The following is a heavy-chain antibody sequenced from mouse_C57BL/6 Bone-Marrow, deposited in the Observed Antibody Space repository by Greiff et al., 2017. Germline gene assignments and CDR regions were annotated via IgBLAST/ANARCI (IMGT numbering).Heavy chain of an antibody. V-gene: IGHV5-17*01. Sequence: EVQGVESGGGLVKPGGSLKLSCAASGFTFSDYGMHWVRQAPEKGLEWVAYISSGSSTIYYADTVKGRFTISRDNAKNTLFLQMTSLRSEDTAMYYCERRGWPYYDYDPLAYWGQGTLVTVSA. CDR1: GFTFSDYG. CDR3: ERRGWPYYDYDPLAY. D-gene: IGHD2-4*01. J-gene: IGHJ3*01. CDR2: ISSGSSTI.